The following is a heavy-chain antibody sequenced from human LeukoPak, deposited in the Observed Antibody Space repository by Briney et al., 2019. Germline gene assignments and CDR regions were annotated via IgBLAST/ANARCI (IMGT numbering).Heavy chain of an antibody. Sequence: PGGSLRLSCTASGFTFGDYAMSWVRQAPGKGLEWVGFIRSKAYGGTTEYAASVIGRFTVSRVDSKSIAYLQMNSLKTEDTAVYYCTREPPHPRYSGSPRGYFDYWGQGTLVTVSS. J-gene: IGHJ4*02. CDR1: GFTFGDYA. CDR3: TREPPHPRYSGSPRGYFDY. V-gene: IGHV3-49*04. D-gene: IGHD1-26*01. CDR2: IRSKAYGGTT.